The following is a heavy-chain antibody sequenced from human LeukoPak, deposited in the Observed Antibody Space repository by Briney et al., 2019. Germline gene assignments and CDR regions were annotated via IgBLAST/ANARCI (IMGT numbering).Heavy chain of an antibody. CDR3: ASVLGATDYFDY. D-gene: IGHD1-26*01. Sequence: SETLSLTCTVSGGSISSYYWSWIRQPPGKGLEWIGYIYYSGSTNYNPSLKSRVTISVDTSKNQFSLKLSSVTAADTAVYYCASVLGATDYFDYWGQGTLVTVSS. J-gene: IGHJ4*02. V-gene: IGHV4-59*01. CDR1: GGSISSYY. CDR2: IYYSGST.